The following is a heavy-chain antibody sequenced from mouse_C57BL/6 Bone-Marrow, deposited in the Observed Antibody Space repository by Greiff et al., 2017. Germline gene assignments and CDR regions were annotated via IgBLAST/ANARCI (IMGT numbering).Heavy chain of an antibody. CDR2: IDPENGYT. J-gene: IGHJ3*01. CDR1: GFNIKDDY. V-gene: IGHV14-4*01. CDR3: SRIAY. Sequence: VQLQQPGAELVRPGASVKLSCTASGFNIKDDYMHWVKQRPELGLEWIGWIDPENGYTEYASKFKGKATIPVDPSSNTAYLQLSSLTSEDTAVYYCSRIAYWGQGTLVTVSS.